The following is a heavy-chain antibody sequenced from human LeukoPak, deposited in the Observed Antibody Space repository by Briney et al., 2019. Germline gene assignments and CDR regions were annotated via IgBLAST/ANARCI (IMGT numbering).Heavy chain of an antibody. CDR2: INTNTGNP. V-gene: IGHV7-4-1*02. D-gene: IGHD2-2*01. Sequence: GASVKVSCKASGYTLTSYAMNWVRQAPGQGLEWMGWINTNTGNPTYAQGFTGRFVFSLDTSVSTAYLQISSLKAEDTAVYYCAREVVPAANPFYYYYYMDVWGKGTTVTVSS. J-gene: IGHJ6*03. CDR3: AREVVPAANPFYYYYYMDV. CDR1: GYTLTSYA.